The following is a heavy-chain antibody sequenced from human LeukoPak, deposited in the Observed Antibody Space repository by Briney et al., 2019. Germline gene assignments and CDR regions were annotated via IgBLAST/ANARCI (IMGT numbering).Heavy chain of an antibody. Sequence: ASVKVSCKASGGTFSSYAISWVRQAPGQGLEWMGWISAYNGNTNYAQKLQGRVTMTTDTSTSTAYMELRSLRSDDTAVYYCARTPTGCSGGSCYYYYYYMDVWGKGTTVTVSS. V-gene: IGHV1-18*01. CDR3: ARTPTGCSGGSCYYYYYYMDV. J-gene: IGHJ6*03. CDR2: ISAYNGNT. CDR1: GGTFSSYA. D-gene: IGHD2-15*01.